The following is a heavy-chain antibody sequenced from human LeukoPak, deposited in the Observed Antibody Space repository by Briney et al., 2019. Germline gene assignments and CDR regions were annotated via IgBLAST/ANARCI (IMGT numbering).Heavy chain of an antibody. J-gene: IGHJ4*02. CDR1: GGSISNYY. Sequence: PSETLSPTCTVSGGSISNYYWSWIRQPPGKGLEWIGYISYTENTDYNPSLRSRVTISVDTSKNQFSLTLTSVTAADTAVYYCTREPDTVTGGVWGQGTRVTVSS. D-gene: IGHD4-17*01. CDR3: TREPDTVTGGV. CDR2: ISYTENT. V-gene: IGHV4-59*01.